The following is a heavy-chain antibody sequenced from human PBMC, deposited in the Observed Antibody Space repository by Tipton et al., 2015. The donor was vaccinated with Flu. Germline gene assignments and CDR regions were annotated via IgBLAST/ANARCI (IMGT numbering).Heavy chain of an antibody. V-gene: IGHV5-51*03. D-gene: IGHD2-2*01. CDR1: GYSFTTYW. CDR2: MYPADSDT. J-gene: IGHJ2*01. Sequence: QLVQSGAEVKKPGGSLNISCKASGYSFTTYWIGWVRQTPGKGLEWMGMMYPADSDTRYSPSFEGQVTFSGDNSINTAYLHWNTLRASDTAVYYCVRPQTQYSSSWYFDVWGRGTLVTVSS. CDR3: VRPQTQYSSSWYFDV.